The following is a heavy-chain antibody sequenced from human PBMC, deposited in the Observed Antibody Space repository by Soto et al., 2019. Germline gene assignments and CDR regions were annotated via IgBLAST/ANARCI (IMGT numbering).Heavy chain of an antibody. CDR3: ARARGDSSGYYYYFDY. CDR2: ISSSSSYI. V-gene: IGHV3-21*01. Sequence: ESGGGLVKPGGSLRLSCAASGFTFSSYSMNWVRQAPGKGLEWVSSISSSSSYIYYADSVKGRFTISRDNAKNSLYLQMNSLRAEDTAVYYCARARGDSSGYYYYFDYWGQGTLVTVSS. D-gene: IGHD3-22*01. J-gene: IGHJ4*02. CDR1: GFTFSSYS.